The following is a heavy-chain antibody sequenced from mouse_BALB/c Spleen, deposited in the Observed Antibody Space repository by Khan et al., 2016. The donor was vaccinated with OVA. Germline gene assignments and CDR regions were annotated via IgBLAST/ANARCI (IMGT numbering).Heavy chain of an antibody. J-gene: IGHJ3*01. Sequence: QVRLQQSGPGLVAPSQSLSITCTVSGFSLTDYGVYWVRQPPGKGLEWLGMLWGDGSTDYNSALKSRLSISKDNSNSQVFLIMISLYTDYTARYYCVRELQGGGFDYWGQGTMVTVSA. CDR2: LWGDGST. D-gene: IGHD1-1*01. CDR1: GFSLTDYG. CDR3: VRELQGGGFDY. V-gene: IGHV2-6-7*01.